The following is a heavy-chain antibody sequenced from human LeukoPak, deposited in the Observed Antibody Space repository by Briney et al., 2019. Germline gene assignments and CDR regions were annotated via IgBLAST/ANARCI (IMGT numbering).Heavy chain of an antibody. CDR2: MNPNSGNT. CDR1: GYTFTSYD. Sequence: ASVKVSCKASGYTFTSYDINWVRQATGQGLEWMGWMNPNSGNTGYAQKFQGRVTITRNTSISTAYMELSSLRSEDTAVYYCARGRRGIVGATDFDYWGQGTLVTVSP. D-gene: IGHD1-26*01. CDR3: ARGRRGIVGATDFDY. V-gene: IGHV1-8*03. J-gene: IGHJ4*02.